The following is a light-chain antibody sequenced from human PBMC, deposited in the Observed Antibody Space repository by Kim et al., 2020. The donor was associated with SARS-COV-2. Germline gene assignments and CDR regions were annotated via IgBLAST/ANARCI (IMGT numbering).Light chain of an antibody. V-gene: IGLV3-19*01. J-gene: IGLJ3*02. Sequence: ALGQTVRITCQGDSLRNYFASWYQQRPGQAPVLLVYGKNSRPSGIPDRFSGSSSGNTASLTITGAQAEDEADYYCNSRDSSGNQWVFGGGTKVTVL. CDR2: GKN. CDR1: SLRNYF. CDR3: NSRDSSGNQWV.